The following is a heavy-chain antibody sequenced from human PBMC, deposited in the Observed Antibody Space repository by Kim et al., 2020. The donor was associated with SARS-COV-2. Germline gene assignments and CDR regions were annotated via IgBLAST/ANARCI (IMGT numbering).Heavy chain of an antibody. V-gene: IGHV1-69*13. CDR3: ARGDLGYCSSTSCYTTYDRYYYYGMDV. J-gene: IGHJ6*02. CDR2: IIPIFGTA. CDR1: GGTFSSYA. D-gene: IGHD2-2*02. Sequence: SVKVSCKASGGTFSSYAISWVRQAPGQGLEWMGGIIPIFGTANYAQKFQGRVTITADESTSTAYMELSSLRSEDTAVYYCARGDLGYCSSTSCYTTYDRYYYYGMDVWGQGTTVTVSS.